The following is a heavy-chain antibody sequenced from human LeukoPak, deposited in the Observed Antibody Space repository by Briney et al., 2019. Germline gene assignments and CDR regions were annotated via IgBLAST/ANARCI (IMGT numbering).Heavy chain of an antibody. CDR2: ISAYNGNT. D-gene: IGHD3-10*01. Sequence: ASVNVSCKASGYTFTSYGISWVRQATGQGLEWMGWISAYNGNTNYAQKLQGRVTMTTDTSTSTAYMELRSLRSDDTAVYYCARAVELYYGSGGKPLSHLIDYWGQGTLVTVSS. V-gene: IGHV1-18*01. J-gene: IGHJ4*02. CDR1: GYTFTSYG. CDR3: ARAVELYYGSGGKPLSHLIDY.